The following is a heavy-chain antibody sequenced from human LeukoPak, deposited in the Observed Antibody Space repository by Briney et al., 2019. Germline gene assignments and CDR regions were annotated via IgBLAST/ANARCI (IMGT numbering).Heavy chain of an antibody. Sequence: SETLSLTCTVSGGSVGSGGYYWSWIRQPPGKGLEWIGYIYYSGSTNYNPSLKSRVTISVDTSKNQFSLKLSSVTAADTAVYYCARGYASEPWLVISRGLGYFDYWGQGNLVTVSS. V-gene: IGHV4-61*08. CDR2: IYYSGST. CDR3: ARGYASEPWLVISRGLGYFDY. J-gene: IGHJ4*02. CDR1: GGSVGSGGYY. D-gene: IGHD3-9*01.